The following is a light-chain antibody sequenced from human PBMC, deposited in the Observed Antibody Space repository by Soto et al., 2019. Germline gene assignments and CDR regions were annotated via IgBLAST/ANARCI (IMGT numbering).Light chain of an antibody. Sequence: DIQMTQSPSCLSASVGDRVTLTCRASRSISNYLNWYQQRSGEAPKLLIYAASSLQGGVPSRFSGSGSGTEFTLTINSLQPEDFATYCCQQRYSSPRTFGPGTKVDVK. V-gene: IGKV1-39*01. CDR2: AAS. J-gene: IGKJ3*01. CDR3: QQRYSSPRT. CDR1: RSISNY.